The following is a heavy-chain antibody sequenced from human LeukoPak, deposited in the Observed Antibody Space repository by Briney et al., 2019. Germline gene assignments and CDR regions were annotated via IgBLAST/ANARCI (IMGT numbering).Heavy chain of an antibody. J-gene: IGHJ3*02. CDR3: AKEHGGSSWYEDAFDI. CDR2: ISGSGGST. V-gene: IGHV3-23*01. CDR1: GFTFSSYG. D-gene: IGHD6-13*01. Sequence: GGSLRLSCAASGFTFSSYGMSWVRQAPGKGLEWVSDISGSGGSTYYADSVKGRFTISRDNSKNTLYLQMNSLRAEDTAVYYCAKEHGGSSWYEDAFDIWGQGTMVTVSS.